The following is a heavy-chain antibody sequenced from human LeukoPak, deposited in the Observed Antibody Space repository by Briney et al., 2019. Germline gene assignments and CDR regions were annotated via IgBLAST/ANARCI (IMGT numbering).Heavy chain of an antibody. J-gene: IGHJ3*02. CDR2: IKQDGSEK. D-gene: IGHD2-21*01. Sequence: PGGSLRLSCAASGFTFSSYWMSWVRQAPGKGLEWVASIKQDGSEKYYVDSVKGRFTISRDNAKHSLYLQMNSLRAEDTAVYYCVGWGYDVFDIWGQGTMVTVSS. V-gene: IGHV3-7*01. CDR3: VGWGYDVFDI. CDR1: GFTFSSYW.